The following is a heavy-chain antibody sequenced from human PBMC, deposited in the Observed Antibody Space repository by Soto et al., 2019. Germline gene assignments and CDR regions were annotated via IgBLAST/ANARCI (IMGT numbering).Heavy chain of an antibody. CDR1: GFTFSSYA. CDR2: ISYDGSNK. CDR3: ARLLTALDY. V-gene: IGHV3-30-3*01. D-gene: IGHD2-21*02. Sequence: GGSLRLSCAASGFTFSSYAMHWARQAPGKGLEWVAVISYDGSNKYYADSVKGRFTISRDNSKNTLYLQMNSLRAEDTAVYYCARLLTALDYWGQGTLVTVSS. J-gene: IGHJ4*02.